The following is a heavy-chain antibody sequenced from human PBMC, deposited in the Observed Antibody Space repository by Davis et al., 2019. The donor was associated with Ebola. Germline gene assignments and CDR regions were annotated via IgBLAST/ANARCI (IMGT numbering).Heavy chain of an antibody. D-gene: IGHD6-19*01. CDR2: IWHDGSNT. V-gene: IGHV3-33*01. Sequence: GESLKIFCAASGFTFSRYGMHWVRQAPGKGLEWMALIWHDGSNTYYADSVKGRFTISRDNAENSLYLQMSSLRVEDTAVYYCARDPDTSGYYSWFDPWGQGTLVTVS. CDR3: ARDPDTSGYYSWFDP. CDR1: GFTFSRYG. J-gene: IGHJ5*02.